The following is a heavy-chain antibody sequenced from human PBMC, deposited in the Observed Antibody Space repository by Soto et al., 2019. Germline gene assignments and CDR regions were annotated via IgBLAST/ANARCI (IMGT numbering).Heavy chain of an antibody. Sequence: SVKRSCKASGITFTNSAIQWVRQARGQRLEWMGWIVVGSGHTNYAQKCQERLTITRDMSTSTAYMELSSLTLEDTAVYYCAAVQGGGATFHFWGPGTLVTVSS. V-gene: IGHV1-58*02. CDR2: IVVGSGHT. CDR3: AAVQGGGATFHF. D-gene: IGHD1-26*01. CDR1: GITFTNSA. J-gene: IGHJ4*02.